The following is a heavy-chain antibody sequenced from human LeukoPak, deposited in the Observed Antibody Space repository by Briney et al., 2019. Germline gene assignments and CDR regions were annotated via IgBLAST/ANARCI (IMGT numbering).Heavy chain of an antibody. V-gene: IGHV4-59*11. CDR3: ARGGYSYGFDY. J-gene: IGHJ4*02. CDR2: MHHSGST. Sequence: SETLSLTCTVSGGSICSHYWSWIRQPPGKGLEWIGYMHHSGSTNYNPSLRSRVTISVATSKKQFSLKLSSVTAADTAVYYCARGGYSYGFDYWGQGTLVTVSS. D-gene: IGHD5-18*01. CDR1: GGSICSHY.